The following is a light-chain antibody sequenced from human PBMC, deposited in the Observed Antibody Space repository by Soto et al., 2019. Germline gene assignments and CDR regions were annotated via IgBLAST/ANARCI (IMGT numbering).Light chain of an antibody. Sequence: DIQMIQPPSTQSASLGDRVTITFRASQGISRCLAWYQQRPGKAPKLLIYDASTLHSGVSSRFSGSGSGTEFTLTISSLQPNDSATYYCQQYTTYWTFGQGTKVDIK. CDR1: QGISRC. V-gene: IGKV1-5*01. CDR2: DAS. J-gene: IGKJ1*01. CDR3: QQYTTYWT.